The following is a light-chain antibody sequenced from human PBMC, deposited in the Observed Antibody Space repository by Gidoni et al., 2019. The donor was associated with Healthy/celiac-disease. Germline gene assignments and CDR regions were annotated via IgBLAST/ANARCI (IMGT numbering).Light chain of an antibody. J-gene: IGKJ4*01. CDR3: QQYDNLPLT. CDR2: DAS. V-gene: IGKV1-33*01. Sequence: DIQMTQSPSSLSASVGDIVIITCQASQDISNYLNWYQQKPEKDPKLLIYDASNLETGVPSRFSGSGSGTDFTFTICSLQPEDIATYYCQQYDNLPLTFGGGTKVEIK. CDR1: QDISNY.